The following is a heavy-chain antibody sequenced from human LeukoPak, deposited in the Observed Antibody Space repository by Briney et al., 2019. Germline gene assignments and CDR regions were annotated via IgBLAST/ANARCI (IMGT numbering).Heavy chain of an antibody. J-gene: IGHJ4*02. V-gene: IGHV3-30*18. D-gene: IGHD3-22*01. CDR2: ISYDGSSK. CDR3: AKGEVYYDSSGYPEY. CDR1: GFTFSSYG. Sequence: GRSLRPSCAASGFTFSSYGMHWVRQAPGKGLEWVAAISYDGSSKYYADSVKGRFTISRDNSKNTLYLQMNSLRAEDTAVYYCAKGEVYYDSSGYPEYWGQGTLVTVSS.